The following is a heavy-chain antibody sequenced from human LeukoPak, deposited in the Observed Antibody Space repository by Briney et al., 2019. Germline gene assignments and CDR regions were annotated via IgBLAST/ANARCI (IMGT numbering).Heavy chain of an antibody. CDR2: INHSGST. V-gene: IGHV4-34*01. Sequence: SETLSLTCAVYGGSFSGYYWSWIRQPPGKGLEWIGEINHSGSTNYNPSLKSRVTISVDTSKNQFSLKLSSVTAADTAVYYCARGRGPGSYYNGYWGQGTLVTVSS. D-gene: IGHD3-10*01. CDR3: ARGRGPGSYYNGY. CDR1: GGSFSGYY. J-gene: IGHJ4*02.